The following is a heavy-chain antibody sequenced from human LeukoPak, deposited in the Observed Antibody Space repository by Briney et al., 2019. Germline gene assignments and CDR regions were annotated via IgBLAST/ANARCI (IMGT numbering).Heavy chain of an antibody. CDR3: ARDRPPSMMGATSYYYMDV. J-gene: IGHJ6*03. CDR1: GGTFSNFA. CDR2: IIPVFGST. V-gene: IGHV1-69*06. Sequence: SVKVSCKASGGTFSNFAISWVRQAPGQGLEWMGKIIPVFGSTNYARKFQGRVNITADKSTGTAYMELTSLKSEDTAVYYCARDRPPSMMGATSYYYMDVWGQGTTVTVSS. D-gene: IGHD1-26*01.